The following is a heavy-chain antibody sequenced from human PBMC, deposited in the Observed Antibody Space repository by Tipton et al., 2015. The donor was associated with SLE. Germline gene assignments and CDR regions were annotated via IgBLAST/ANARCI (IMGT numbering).Heavy chain of an antibody. J-gene: IGHJ3*02. V-gene: IGHV4-59*11. CDR2: IYNSGSG. Sequence: TLSLTCTVSGGSISSHYWSWIRQPPGKGLEWIGYIYNSGSGNYNPSLKSRVTISVDTSKNQFSLKLSSVSAAYTAVYYCARSDYYDSSGYYSYAFDIWGQGTMVTVSS. CDR3: ARSDYYDSSGYYSYAFDI. D-gene: IGHD3-22*01. CDR1: GGSISSHY.